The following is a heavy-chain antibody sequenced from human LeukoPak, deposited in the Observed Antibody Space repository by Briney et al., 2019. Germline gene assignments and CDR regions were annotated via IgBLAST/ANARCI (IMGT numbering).Heavy chain of an antibody. CDR2: ISYDGSNK. J-gene: IGHJ3*02. Sequence: GGSLRLSCAASGFTFSSYAMHWVRQAPGKGLEWVAVISYDGSNKYYADSVKGRFTISRDNSKNTLYLQMNSLRAEDTAVYYCARGGYYCDSSGYSVGAFDIWGQGTMVTVSS. CDR3: ARGGYYCDSSGYSVGAFDI. V-gene: IGHV3-30*04. D-gene: IGHD3-22*01. CDR1: GFTFSSYA.